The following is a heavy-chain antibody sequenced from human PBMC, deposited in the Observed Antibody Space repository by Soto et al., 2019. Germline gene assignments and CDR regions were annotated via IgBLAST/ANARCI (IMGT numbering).Heavy chain of an antibody. Sequence: PGGSLRLSCAASGFTFSSYAMSWVRQAPGKGLEWVSAISGSGGSTYYADSVKGRFTISRDNSKNTLYLQMNSLRAEDTAVYYCAKDPPGGYCSSTCCRDFSPWGQGTLVTVSS. D-gene: IGHD2-2*01. J-gene: IGHJ5*02. CDR3: AKDPPGGYCSSTCCRDFSP. CDR1: GFTFSSYA. V-gene: IGHV3-23*01. CDR2: ISGSGGST.